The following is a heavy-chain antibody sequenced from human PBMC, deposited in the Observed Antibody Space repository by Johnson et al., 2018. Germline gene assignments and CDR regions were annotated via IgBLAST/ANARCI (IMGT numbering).Heavy chain of an antibody. J-gene: IGHJ5*02. D-gene: IGHD3-22*01. CDR2: ISYDGSSK. V-gene: IGHV3-30*18. CDR3: AKDRSHTTYYYDSSGPDP. Sequence: QVQLVQSGGGVVQPGRSLRLSCAASGFTFSSYGMHWVRQAPGKGLEWVAVISYDGSSKYYADSVKGLLTISRDNSKKTLYLRMNSLRVEDTAVYYCAKDRSHTTYYYDSSGPDPWGQGTLVTVSS. CDR1: GFTFSSYG.